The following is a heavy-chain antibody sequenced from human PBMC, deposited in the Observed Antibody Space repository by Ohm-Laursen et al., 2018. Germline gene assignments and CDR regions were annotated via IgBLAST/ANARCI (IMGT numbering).Heavy chain of an antibody. D-gene: IGHD1-26*01. CDR2: IHNSGST. CDR1: GGSICSYY. CDR3: ASRANSAFPYYLDY. Sequence: TLSFTCPVFGGSICSYYWSRVRPPPGKGLEWIGSIHNSGSTNYNPSLKRRVTIATDTSKNQLLLKLSSGTAADTAVYYCASRANSAFPYYLDYWGQGTLVTVSS. J-gene: IGHJ4*02. V-gene: IGHV4-59*08.